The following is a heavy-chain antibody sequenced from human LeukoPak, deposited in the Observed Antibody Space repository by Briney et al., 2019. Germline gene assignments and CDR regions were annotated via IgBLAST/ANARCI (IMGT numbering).Heavy chain of an antibody. CDR3: ARGYCSGGSCYSVDY. D-gene: IGHD2-15*01. CDR2: INPNSGGT. Sequence: ASVKVSCKPSGHTFTAYYVHWVRQAPGQGLEWMGWINPNSGGTNYAQKFQGRVTMTRDTSISTAYMELSRLRSDDTAVYYCARGYCSGGSCYSVDYWGQGTLVTVSS. V-gene: IGHV1-2*02. CDR1: GHTFTAYY. J-gene: IGHJ4*02.